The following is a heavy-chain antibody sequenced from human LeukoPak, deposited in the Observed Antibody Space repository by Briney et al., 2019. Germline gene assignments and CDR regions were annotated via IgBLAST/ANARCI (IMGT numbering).Heavy chain of an antibody. Sequence: SETLSLTCTVSGSSISGYYWSWIRQPPGKGLEWIGYIYYSGSTYYNPSLKSRVTISVDTSKNQFSLKLSSVTAADTAVYYCARKRSHYYYYYMDVWGKGTTVTVSS. CDR3: ARKRSHYYYYYMDV. CDR2: IYYSGST. CDR1: GSSISGYY. V-gene: IGHV4-59*12. J-gene: IGHJ6*03.